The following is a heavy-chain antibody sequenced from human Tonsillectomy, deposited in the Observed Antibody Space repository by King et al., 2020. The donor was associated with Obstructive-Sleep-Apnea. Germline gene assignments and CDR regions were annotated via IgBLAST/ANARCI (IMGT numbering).Heavy chain of an antibody. CDR2: IYHSGST. CDR1: GGSISSSNW. Sequence: QLQESGPGLVKPSGTLSLTCAVSGGSISSSNWWSWVRQPPGKGLEWMGEIYHSGSTNYNPSLKSRVTISVDKSKNKFSLKLSSVSAADTAVYYCARGGDILTGYYHLDYWGQGTLVTVSS. J-gene: IGHJ4*02. V-gene: IGHV4-4*02. CDR3: ARGGDILTGYYHLDY. D-gene: IGHD3-9*01.